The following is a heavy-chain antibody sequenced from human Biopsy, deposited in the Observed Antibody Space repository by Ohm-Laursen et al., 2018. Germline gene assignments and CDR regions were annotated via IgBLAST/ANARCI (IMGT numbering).Heavy chain of an antibody. Sequence: SQTLSLTCTVSGDSIGSYYWGWIRQPPGKGLEWIGSIFYRGSTHYKPSLKSRVNISVDTSKNQFSLKLNSVTAADTAVYYCARDYDTSGYYYVSWGQGTLVTVSS. V-gene: IGHV4-39*01. CDR2: IFYRGST. J-gene: IGHJ5*02. CDR1: GDSIGSYY. D-gene: IGHD3-22*01. CDR3: ARDYDTSGYYYVS.